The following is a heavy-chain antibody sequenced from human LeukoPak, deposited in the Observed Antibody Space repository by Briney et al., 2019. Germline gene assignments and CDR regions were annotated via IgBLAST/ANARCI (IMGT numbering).Heavy chain of an antibody. V-gene: IGHV4-59*12. Sequence: SETLSLTCTVSGGSISSYYWSWIRQPPGKGLEWIGYIYYSGSTNYNPSLKSRVTISVDTSKNQFSLKLSSVTAADTAVYYCARGALRYYYDSRGYFFFDYWGQGTLVTVSS. CDR3: ARGALRYYYDSRGYFFFDY. CDR1: GGSISSYY. CDR2: IYYSGST. D-gene: IGHD3-22*01. J-gene: IGHJ4*02.